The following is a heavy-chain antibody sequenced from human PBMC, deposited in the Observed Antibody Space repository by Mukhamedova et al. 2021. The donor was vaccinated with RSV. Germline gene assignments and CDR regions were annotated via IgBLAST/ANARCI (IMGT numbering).Heavy chain of an antibody. CDR3: ARAIYYDYHGSGSYRGYFDY. J-gene: IGHJ4*02. Sequence: GRFTISRDNSKNTLYLQMNSLRAEDTAVYYCARAIYYDYHGSGSYRGYFDYWGQGTLVTVSS. D-gene: IGHD3-10*01. V-gene: IGHV3-30*07.